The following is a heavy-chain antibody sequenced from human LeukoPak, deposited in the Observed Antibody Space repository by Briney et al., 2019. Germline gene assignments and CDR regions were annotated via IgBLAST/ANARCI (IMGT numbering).Heavy chain of an antibody. J-gene: IGHJ5*02. CDR3: ATAPTTYYDFWSGSEDNWFDP. CDR2: INPNSGGT. V-gene: IGHV1-2*02. D-gene: IGHD3-3*01. Sequence: WASVKVSCKASGGTFSSYAISWVRQAPGQGLEWMGWINPNSGGTNYAQKFQGRVTMTRDTSISTAYMELSRLRSDDTAVYYCATAPTTYYDFWSGSEDNWFDPWGQGTLVTVSS. CDR1: GGTFSSYA.